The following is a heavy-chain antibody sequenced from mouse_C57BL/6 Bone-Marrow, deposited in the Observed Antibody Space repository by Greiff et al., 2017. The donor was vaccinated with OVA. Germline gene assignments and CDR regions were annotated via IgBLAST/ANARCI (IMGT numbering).Heavy chain of an antibody. Sequence: EVQVVESGGDLVKPGGSLKLSCAASGFTFSSYGMSWVRQTPDKRLEWVATISSGGSYTYYPDSVKGRFTISRDNAKNTLYLQMSSLKSEDTAMYYCARHPYSNRAWFAYWGQGTLVTVSA. CDR3: ARHPYSNRAWFAY. V-gene: IGHV5-6*01. J-gene: IGHJ3*01. CDR2: ISSGGSYT. D-gene: IGHD2-5*01. CDR1: GFTFSSYG.